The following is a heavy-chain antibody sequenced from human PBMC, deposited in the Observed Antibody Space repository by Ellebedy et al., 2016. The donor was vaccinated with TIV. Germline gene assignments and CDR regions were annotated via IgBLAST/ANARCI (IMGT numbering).Heavy chain of an antibody. CDR3: ARDPVGVGPAFDG. Sequence: GESLKISCAASGFTFSNYWMSWVRQAPGKGLEWVANIKEDGSDKYYVDSVKGRFTISRDKSKDTLYLQMNSLRADDTASYYCARDPVGVGPAFDGWGQGTMVTVSS. J-gene: IGHJ3*01. V-gene: IGHV3-7*03. CDR2: IKEDGSDK. CDR1: GFTFSNYW. D-gene: IGHD4-23*01.